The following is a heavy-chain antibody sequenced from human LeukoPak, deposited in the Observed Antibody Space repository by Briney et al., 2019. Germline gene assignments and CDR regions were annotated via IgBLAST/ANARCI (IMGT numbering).Heavy chain of an antibody. Sequence: GGSLRLSCVDSGFTFSSYAMSWVRQLPGKGLEWVSGISDSGAGTYYAGSVKGRFTISRDNSKNTLYLQMNSLRAEDTAVYYCASRQGLGWHYVNWGQGTLVTVSS. CDR3: ASRQGLGWHYVN. D-gene: IGHD3-10*02. CDR1: GFTFSSYA. CDR2: ISDSGAGT. J-gene: IGHJ4*02. V-gene: IGHV3-23*01.